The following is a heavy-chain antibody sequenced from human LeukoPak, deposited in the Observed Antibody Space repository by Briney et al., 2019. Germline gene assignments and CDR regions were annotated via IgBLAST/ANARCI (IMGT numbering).Heavy chain of an antibody. V-gene: IGHV4-61*02. CDR1: GGSISSGSYY. CDR2: IYHSGST. D-gene: IGHD2-21*01. J-gene: IGHJ4*02. Sequence: SQTLSLTCTVSGGSISSGSYYWSWIRQPAGKGLEWIGSIYHSGSTYYNPSLKSRVTISVDTSKNQFSLKLSSVTAADTAVYYCARRGTYCGGDCPYYFDYWGQGTLVTVSS. CDR3: ARRGTYCGGDCPYYFDY.